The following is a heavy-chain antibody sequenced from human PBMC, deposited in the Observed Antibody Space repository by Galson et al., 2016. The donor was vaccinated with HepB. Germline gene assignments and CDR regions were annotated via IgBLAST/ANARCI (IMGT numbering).Heavy chain of an antibody. D-gene: IGHD3/OR15-3a*01. CDR2: INPSGGST. Sequence: SVKVSCKASGYTFTSYYMHWVRQAPGQGLEWMGIINPSGGSTSYAQKFQGRVTVTRDTSTSTVYMELSSLRSEDTAVYYCARGTGTGGYFDHWGQGTLVTGSS. CDR3: ARGTGTGGYFDH. CDR1: GYTFTSYY. V-gene: IGHV1-46*01. J-gene: IGHJ4*02.